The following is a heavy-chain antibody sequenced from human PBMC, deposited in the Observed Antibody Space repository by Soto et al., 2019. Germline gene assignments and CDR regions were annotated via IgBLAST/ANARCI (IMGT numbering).Heavy chain of an antibody. J-gene: IGHJ4*02. V-gene: IGHV4-30-4*01. D-gene: IGHD6-13*01. CDR3: ARVDSSSWNWVLDF. CDR1: GGSVSSGDYY. Sequence: SETLSLTCTVSGGSVSSGDYYWSWIRQPPGKGLEWIGNVYYSGNTYYNPSLKSRVIISVDTSKNQFSLKLTSVTAADTAVYYCARVDSSSWNWVLDFWGRGTLVTVSS. CDR2: VYYSGNT.